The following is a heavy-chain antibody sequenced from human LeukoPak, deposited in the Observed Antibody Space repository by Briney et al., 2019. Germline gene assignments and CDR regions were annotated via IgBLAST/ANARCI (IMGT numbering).Heavy chain of an antibody. Sequence: SETLSLTCTVSGGSISSYYWSWIRQPPGKGLEWIGYIYYSGITNYNPSLKSRVTISVDTSKNQFSLKLSSVTAADTAVYYCARMRGYSSSPFDYWGQGTLVTVSS. CDR3: ARMRGYSSSPFDY. CDR1: GGSISSYY. D-gene: IGHD6-13*01. J-gene: IGHJ4*02. CDR2: IYYSGIT. V-gene: IGHV4-59*01.